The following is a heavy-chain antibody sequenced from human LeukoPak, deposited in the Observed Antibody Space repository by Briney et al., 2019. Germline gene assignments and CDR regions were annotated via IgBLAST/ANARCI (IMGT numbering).Heavy chain of an antibody. Sequence: PGGSLRLSCAASGFTFSSYGMHLVRQAPGKGLEWVAFIRYDGSNKYYADSVKGRFTISRDNSKNTLYLQMNSLRAEDTAVYYCAKDHPDWFDPWGQGTLVTVSS. V-gene: IGHV3-30*02. CDR2: IRYDGSNK. CDR3: AKDHPDWFDP. J-gene: IGHJ5*02. CDR1: GFTFSSYG.